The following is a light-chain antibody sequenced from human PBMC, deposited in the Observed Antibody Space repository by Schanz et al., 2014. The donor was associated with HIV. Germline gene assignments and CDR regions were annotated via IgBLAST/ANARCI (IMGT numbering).Light chain of an antibody. V-gene: IGKV1-9*01. CDR1: QGIDNY. CDR3: QQYNSYLYT. J-gene: IGKJ2*01. CDR2: AAS. Sequence: IQLTQSPSSLSASVGDRVTITCRASQGIDNYFAWYHQKPGKAPKLLISAASTLQSGVPSRFSGSGSGTDFTLTISCLQSEDFATYYCQQYNSYLYTFGQGTKLEIK.